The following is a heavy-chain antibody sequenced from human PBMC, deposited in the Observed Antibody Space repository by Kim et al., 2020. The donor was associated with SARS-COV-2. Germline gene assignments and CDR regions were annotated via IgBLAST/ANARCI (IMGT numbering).Heavy chain of an antibody. J-gene: IGHJ4*02. V-gene: IGHV4-59*09. Sequence: HSPASKSRVTISVDTSKNQCSLKLSSVTAADTAVYYCARGVDHPFHVDYWGQGTLVTVSS. CDR3: ARGVDHPFHVDY.